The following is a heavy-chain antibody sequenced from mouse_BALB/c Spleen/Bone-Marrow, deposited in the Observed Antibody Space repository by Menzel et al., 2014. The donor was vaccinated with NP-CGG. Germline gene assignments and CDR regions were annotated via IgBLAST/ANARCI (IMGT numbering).Heavy chain of an antibody. CDR1: GYTFSSYW. V-gene: IGHV1-9*01. Sequence: VKLMESGAELMKPGASVKISCKATGYTFSSYWIEWVKQRPGHGLEWIGEILPGSGSTDYNEKFKGKATFTADTSSNTAYIQLSSLTPEDSAVYYCASRYDAMDYWGQGTSVTVSS. J-gene: IGHJ4*01. CDR2: ILPGSGST. CDR3: ASRYDAMDY.